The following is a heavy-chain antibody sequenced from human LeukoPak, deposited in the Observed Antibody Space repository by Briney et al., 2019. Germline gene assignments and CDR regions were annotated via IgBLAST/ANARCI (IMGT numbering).Heavy chain of an antibody. CDR1: GFTFSSYS. J-gene: IGHJ4*02. V-gene: IGHV3-48*01. D-gene: IGHD1-26*01. CDR2: ISSSSTI. Sequence: QPGGSLRLSCAASGFTFSSYSMNWVRQAPGKGLEWVSYISSSSTIYYADSVKGRFTISRDNAKNSLYLQLNSLRAEDTAVYYCARDPKYSGSSLGYPYWGQGTLVTVSS. CDR3: ARDPKYSGSSLGYPY.